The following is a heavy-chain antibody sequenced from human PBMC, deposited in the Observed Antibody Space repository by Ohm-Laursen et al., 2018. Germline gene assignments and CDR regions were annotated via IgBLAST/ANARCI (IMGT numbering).Heavy chain of an antibody. CDR3: ARGCRVNSDYVSAELDY. CDR2: INPNSGGT. CDR1: GYTFTGYY. J-gene: IGHJ4*02. Sequence: ASVKVSCKASGYTFTGYYMHWVRQAPGQGLEWMGWINPNSGGTNYAQKFQGRVTMTRDTSISTAYMELSRLRSDDTAVYYCARGCRVNSDYVSAELDYWGQGTLVTVSS. D-gene: IGHD5-12*01. V-gene: IGHV1-2*02.